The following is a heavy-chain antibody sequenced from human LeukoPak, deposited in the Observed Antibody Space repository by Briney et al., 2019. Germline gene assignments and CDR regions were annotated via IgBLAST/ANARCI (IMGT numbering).Heavy chain of an antibody. Sequence: GGSLRLSCAASGFNFRNYWMHWVRQAPGKGLVWVSRINSDGSSTSYADSVKGRFTISRDNAENTLYLQINSLRAEDTAVYYCATETIGRHYDYWGQGTLLTVSS. V-gene: IGHV3-74*01. J-gene: IGHJ4*02. CDR1: GFNFRNYW. CDR2: INSDGSST. CDR3: ATETIGRHYDY. D-gene: IGHD1-14*01.